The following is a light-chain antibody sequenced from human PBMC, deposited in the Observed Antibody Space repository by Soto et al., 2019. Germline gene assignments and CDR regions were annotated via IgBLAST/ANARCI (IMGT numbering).Light chain of an antibody. Sequence: DIQMTQSPSSLSASVGDRVTITCQTSQDIKNYLNWYQQKPGKAPNLLIYDASNLKTGVPSRFSVSRSGTHFTFTISSLQTEAIATYYYQHYDHLPPLSCGGGTKVEIK. CDR1: QDIKNY. CDR3: QHYDHLPPLS. CDR2: DAS. V-gene: IGKV1-33*01. J-gene: IGKJ4*01.